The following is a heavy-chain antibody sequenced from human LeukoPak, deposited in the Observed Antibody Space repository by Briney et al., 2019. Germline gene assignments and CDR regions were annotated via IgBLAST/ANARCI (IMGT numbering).Heavy chain of an antibody. D-gene: IGHD3-22*01. CDR1: GYTFTGYY. CDR3: ARGPDHSSGYYYDY. CDR2: INPSGGST. Sequence: GASVKVSCKASGYTFTGYYMHWVRQAPGQGLEWMGIINPSGGSTSYAQKVQGRVTMTTDTSTSTAYMELRSLRSDDTAVYYCARGPDHSSGYYYDYWGQGTLVTVSS. J-gene: IGHJ4*02. V-gene: IGHV1-46*01.